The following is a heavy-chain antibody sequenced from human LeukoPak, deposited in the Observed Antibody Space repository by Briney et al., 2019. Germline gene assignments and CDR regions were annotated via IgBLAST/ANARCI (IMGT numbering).Heavy chain of an antibody. J-gene: IGHJ4*02. V-gene: IGHV3-23*01. CDR3: AKLTLPYYDILTGSDYFDY. CDR2: ISGSGGST. Sequence: GGSLRLSCAASGFTFSSYWMSWVRQAPGKGLEWVSAISGSGGSTYYADSVKGRFTISRDNSKNTLYLQMNSLRAEDTAVYYCAKLTLPYYDILTGSDYFDYWGQGTLVTVSS. CDR1: GFTFSSYW. D-gene: IGHD3-9*01.